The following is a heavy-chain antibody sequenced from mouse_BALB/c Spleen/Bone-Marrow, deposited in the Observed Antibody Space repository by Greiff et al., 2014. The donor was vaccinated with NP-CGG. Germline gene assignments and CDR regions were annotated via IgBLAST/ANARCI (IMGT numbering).Heavy chain of an antibody. J-gene: IGHJ4*01. V-gene: IGHV5-6*01. Sequence: EVHLVESGGDLVKPGGSLKLSCAASGFTFSTYGMSWVRQTPDKRLEWVATISSGGGYTYYPDSVKGRFTIPRDNANNTLYLQMSSLKSEDTAMYHCTRQRNWDHYAMDYWGQGTSVTVSS. D-gene: IGHD4-1*01. CDR3: TRQRNWDHYAMDY. CDR2: ISSGGGYT. CDR1: GFTFSTYG.